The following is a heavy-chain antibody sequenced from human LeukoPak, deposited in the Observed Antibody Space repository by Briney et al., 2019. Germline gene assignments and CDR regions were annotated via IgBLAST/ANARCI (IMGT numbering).Heavy chain of an antibody. Sequence: PGGSLRLSCAASGFTFSSYAMHWVRQAPGKGLEWVAVISYDGSNKYYADSVKGRFTISRDNSKNTLYLQMNSLRAEDTAVYYCAKAPTEGDTAVDYYFDYWAQGTLVTVSS. J-gene: IGHJ4*02. V-gene: IGHV3-30-3*01. CDR1: GFTFSSYA. CDR3: AKAPTEGDTAVDYYFDY. D-gene: IGHD5-18*01. CDR2: ISYDGSNK.